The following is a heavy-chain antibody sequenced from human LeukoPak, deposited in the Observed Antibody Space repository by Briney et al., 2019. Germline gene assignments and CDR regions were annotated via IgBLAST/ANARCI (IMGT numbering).Heavy chain of an antibody. CDR3: ARGRPGEQHIVVVTAIQYNWFDP. CDR1: GGSFSGYY. J-gene: IGHJ5*02. V-gene: IGHV4-34*01. D-gene: IGHD2-21*02. Sequence: SETLSLTCAAYGGSFSGYYWSWIRQPPGKGLEWIGEINHSGSTNYNPSLKSRVTISVDTSKNQFSLKLSSVTAADTAVYYCARGRPGEQHIVVVTAIQYNWFDPWGQGTLVTVSS. CDR2: INHSGST.